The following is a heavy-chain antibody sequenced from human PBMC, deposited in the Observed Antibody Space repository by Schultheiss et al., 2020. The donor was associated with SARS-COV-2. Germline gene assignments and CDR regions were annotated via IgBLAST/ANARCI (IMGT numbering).Heavy chain of an antibody. V-gene: IGHV4-34*01. CDR1: GGSFSGYY. D-gene: IGHD6-19*01. Sequence: SETLSLTCAVYGGSFSGYYWSWIRQPPGKGLEWIGYIYYSGSTYYNPSLKSRVTISVDTSKNQFSLKLSSVTAADTAVYYCARIAVAGDYYYYGMDVWGQGTTVTVSS. CDR3: ARIAVAGDYYYYGMDV. J-gene: IGHJ6*02. CDR2: IYYSGST.